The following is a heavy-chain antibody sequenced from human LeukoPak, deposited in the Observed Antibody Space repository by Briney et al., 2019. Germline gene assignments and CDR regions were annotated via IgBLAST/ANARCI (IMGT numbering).Heavy chain of an antibody. D-gene: IGHD6-6*01. CDR2: ITTTGSKK. J-gene: IGHJ4*01. CDR1: GFSFSSHE. V-gene: IGHV3-48*03. Sequence: GGSLRLSCVGSGFSFSSHEMNWVRQAPGKGLEWIAYITTTGSKKYYADSVKGRFTISRDNANNSLYLQMNSLRAEDTAVYYCASSDYWGQGTLVTVSS. CDR3: ASSDY.